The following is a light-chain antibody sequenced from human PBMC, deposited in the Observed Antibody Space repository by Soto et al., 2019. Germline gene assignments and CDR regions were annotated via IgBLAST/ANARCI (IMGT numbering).Light chain of an antibody. Sequence: EIVLTQSPGTLSFSPGERATLSCRASQSLNNNFLAWYQQKPGQAPRLLIYGASTRATGIPDRFSGRGSGTDFPPTISRLEPGDFAMYYCQQYDNIPRTFGQGTKVEVK. CDR1: QSLNNNF. CDR2: GAS. CDR3: QQYDNIPRT. J-gene: IGKJ1*01. V-gene: IGKV3-20*01.